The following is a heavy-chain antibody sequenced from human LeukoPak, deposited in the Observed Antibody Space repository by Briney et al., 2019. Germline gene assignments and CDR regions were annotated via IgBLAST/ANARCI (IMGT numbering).Heavy chain of an antibody. CDR2: INSDATST. D-gene: IGHD5-18*01. Sequence: GGSLRLSCAASGFTFSIYWMHWVRQAPGKGLVWVSRINSDATSTTYADSVKGRFTISRDTARNTLYLQMNSLRAEDTAVYYCARVGYSYGSYYFDYWGQGTLVTASS. V-gene: IGHV3-74*01. CDR3: ARVGYSYGSYYFDY. CDR1: GFTFSIYW. J-gene: IGHJ4*02.